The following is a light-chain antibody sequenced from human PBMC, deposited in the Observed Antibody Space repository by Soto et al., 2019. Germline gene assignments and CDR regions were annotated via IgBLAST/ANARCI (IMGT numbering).Light chain of an antibody. CDR1: SGHSSYA. V-gene: IGLV4-69*01. CDR3: QTWGTGIFVV. Sequence: QSVLTQSPSASASLGASVELTCTLSSGHSSYAIAWHQQQPEKGPRYLMKLNSDGSHSKGDGIPDRFSGSSSGAERYLTISSLQSEDEADYYCQTWGTGIFVVFGGGTKVTVL. CDR2: LNSDGSH. J-gene: IGLJ2*01.